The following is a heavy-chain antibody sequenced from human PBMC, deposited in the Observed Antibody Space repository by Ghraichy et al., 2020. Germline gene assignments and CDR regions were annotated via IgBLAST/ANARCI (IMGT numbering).Heavy chain of an antibody. D-gene: IGHD3-22*01. CDR3: ARDRLVLSYYYGMDV. CDR1: GFAFSTYG. V-gene: IGHV3-33*01. J-gene: IGHJ6*02. Sequence: GGSLRLSCAASGFAFSTYGMQWVRQAPGKGLEWVAVIWDDGSNKNYADSVKGRFTISRDNSKNTLYLQMNSLRAEDTAVYYCARDRLVLSYYYGMDVWGQGTTVTVSS. CDR2: IWDDGSNK.